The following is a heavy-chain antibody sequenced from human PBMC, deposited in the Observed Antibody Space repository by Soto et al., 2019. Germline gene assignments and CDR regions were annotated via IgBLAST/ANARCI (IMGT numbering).Heavy chain of an antibody. Sequence: PSETLSLICAVYGGSFSGYYWSWIRQPPGKGLEWIGEINHSGSTNYNPSLKSRVTISVDTSKNQFSLKLSSVTAADTAVYYCASARPDYYYYMDVWGKGTTVTVSS. J-gene: IGHJ6*03. CDR2: INHSGST. CDR1: GGSFSGYY. D-gene: IGHD6-6*01. V-gene: IGHV4-34*01. CDR3: ASARPDYYYYMDV.